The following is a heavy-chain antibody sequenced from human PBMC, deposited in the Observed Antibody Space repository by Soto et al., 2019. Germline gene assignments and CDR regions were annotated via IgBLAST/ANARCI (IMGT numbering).Heavy chain of an antibody. CDR1: GGSIRDYY. D-gene: IGHD3-22*01. Sequence: ASETLSLTCTVSGGSIRDYYWGWIRQSPGKGLEWIGYIYYTGTTKYNPSLKSRVTISVDSSKNQFSLKLDSVTAADTAVHYCARQHYYDSSGYYTWNWGQGTLVTVSS. J-gene: IGHJ4*02. CDR3: ARQHYYDSSGYYTWN. CDR2: IYYTGTT. V-gene: IGHV4-59*08.